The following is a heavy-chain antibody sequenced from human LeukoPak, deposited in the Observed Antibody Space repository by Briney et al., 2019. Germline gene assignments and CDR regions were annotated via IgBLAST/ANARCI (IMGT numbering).Heavy chain of an antibody. CDR2: VNEEATET. CDR1: GFTFSSYA. J-gene: IGHJ2*01. V-gene: IGHV3-7*02. Sequence: GGSLRLSRVASGFTFSSYAMSWVRQVPGKGLEWVANVNEEATETYYGDSVKGRFTISRDNANKELHLQMNSLRAEDTAMYYCATEVCTDKGDFDLWGRGTLVTVSS. CDR3: ATEVCTDKGDFDL. D-gene: IGHD3-16*01.